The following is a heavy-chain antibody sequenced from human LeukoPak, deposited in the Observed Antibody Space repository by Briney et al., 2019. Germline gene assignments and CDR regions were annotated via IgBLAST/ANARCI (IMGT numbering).Heavy chain of an antibody. V-gene: IGHV4-59*08. CDR1: GGSISPYY. D-gene: IGHD5/OR15-5a*01. Sequence: PSETLSLTCTVSGGSISPYYWSWSRQPPGKDLEWIAFIFYSGSTHYNPSLTSRVTISVDTSKNQFSLKLTSVTAADAAVYYCARYSVSSPHYFDYWGQGALVTVSS. CDR2: IFYSGST. CDR3: ARYSVSSPHYFDY. J-gene: IGHJ4*02.